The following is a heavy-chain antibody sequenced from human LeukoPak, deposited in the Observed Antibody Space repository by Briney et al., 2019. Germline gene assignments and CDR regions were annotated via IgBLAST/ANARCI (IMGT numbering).Heavy chain of an antibody. Sequence: GESLKISCKGSGYSFTSYWIGWVRQMPGKGLEWMGIIYPGDSDTRYSPSFQGQVTISADKSISTAYLQWSSLKASDTAMYYCARRGWDRWLQLGSFDYWGQGTLVTVSS. CDR1: GYSFTSYW. CDR3: ARRGWDRWLQLGSFDY. J-gene: IGHJ4*02. D-gene: IGHD5-24*01. V-gene: IGHV5-51*01. CDR2: IYPGDSDT.